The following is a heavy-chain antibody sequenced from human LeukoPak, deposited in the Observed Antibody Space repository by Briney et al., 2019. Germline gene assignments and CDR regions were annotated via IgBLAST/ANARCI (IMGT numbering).Heavy chain of an antibody. CDR3: ARAEYDILTGSYFDY. Sequence: PGGSLRLSCAASGFTFSSYSMNWVRQAPGKGLEWVSSISSSSSYIYYADSVKGRFTIPRDNAKNSLYLQMNSLRAEDTAVYYCARAEYDILTGSYFDYWGQGTLVTVSS. CDR2: ISSSSSYI. J-gene: IGHJ4*02. D-gene: IGHD3-9*01. CDR1: GFTFSSYS. V-gene: IGHV3-21*01.